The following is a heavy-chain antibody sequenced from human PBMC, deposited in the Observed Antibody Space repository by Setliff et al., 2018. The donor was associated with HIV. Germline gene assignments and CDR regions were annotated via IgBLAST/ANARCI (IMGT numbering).Heavy chain of an antibody. CDR2: ISSTSTYI. J-gene: IGHJ4*02. CDR3: VRDQLRVPERWDFDF. Sequence: PGGSLRLSCAASGFTFNTYSLNWVRQAPGKGLEWFSSISSTSTYIYYADSVRGRFTISRDNAKNVLYLQMKSLRVEDTALYYCVRDQLRVPERWDFDFWGQGTLVTVSS. D-gene: IGHD1-26*01. CDR1: GFTFNTYS. V-gene: IGHV3-21*06.